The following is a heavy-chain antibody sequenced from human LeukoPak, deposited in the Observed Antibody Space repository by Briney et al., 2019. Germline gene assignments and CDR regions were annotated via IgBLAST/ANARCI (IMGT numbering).Heavy chain of an antibody. Sequence: GESLKISCKGSGYSFTSYWIGWVRQMPGKGLEWMGIIYPGDSDTRYSPSFQGQVTISADKSISTAYLQWSSLKASDTAMYYCARRVSAAEDTYAFDIWGQGTMVTVSS. J-gene: IGHJ3*02. V-gene: IGHV5-51*01. CDR3: ARRVSAAEDTYAFDI. CDR1: GYSFTSYW. CDR2: IYPGDSDT. D-gene: IGHD6-13*01.